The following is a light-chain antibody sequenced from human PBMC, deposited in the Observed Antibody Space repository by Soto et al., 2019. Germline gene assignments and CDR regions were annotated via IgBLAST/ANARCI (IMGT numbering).Light chain of an antibody. CDR2: DVI. J-gene: IGLJ1*01. CDR3: SSFTKRNTYV. Sequence: QSALTQPASVSGSPGQSITISCTGTSSDVGAYSYVSWYQHLPGEAPKLIIYDVIHRPSGVSNRFSGSKSGNTASLTISGLQAEDEADHYCSSFTKRNTYVFGSGTKLTVL. CDR1: SSDVGAYSY. V-gene: IGLV2-14*03.